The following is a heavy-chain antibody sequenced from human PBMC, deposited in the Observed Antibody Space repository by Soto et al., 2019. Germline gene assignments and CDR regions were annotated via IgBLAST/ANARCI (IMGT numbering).Heavy chain of an antibody. D-gene: IGHD5-12*01. V-gene: IGHV1-69*06. J-gene: IGHJ4*02. CDR3: ARGGLPLRNAYFDY. CDR1: GGTFSSYA. CDR2: IIPIFGTA. Sequence: SVKVSCKASGGTFSSYAISWVRQAPGQGLEWMGGIIPIFGTANYAQKFQGRVTITADKSTSTAYMELSSLRSEDTAVYYCARGGLPLRNAYFDYWGQGALVTVSS.